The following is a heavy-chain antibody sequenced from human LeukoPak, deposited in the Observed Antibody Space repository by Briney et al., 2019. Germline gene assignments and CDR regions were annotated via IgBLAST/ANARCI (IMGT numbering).Heavy chain of an antibody. J-gene: IGHJ6*03. CDR1: GGSISSYY. CDR2: INHSGST. CDR3: ARLKRGYSNYYYYYMDV. D-gene: IGHD2-15*01. V-gene: IGHV4-34*01. Sequence: SETLSLTCTVSGGSISSYYWSWIRQPPGKGLEWIGEINHSGSTNYNPSLKSRVTISVDTSKNQFSLKLSSVTAADTAVYYCARLKRGYSNYYYYYMDVWGKGTTVTVSS.